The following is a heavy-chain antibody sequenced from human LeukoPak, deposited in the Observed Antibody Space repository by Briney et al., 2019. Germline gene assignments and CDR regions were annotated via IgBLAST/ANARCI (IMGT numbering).Heavy chain of an antibody. CDR2: ISRSSSTI. CDR3: ARVGVTPPEFDY. V-gene: IGHV3-48*01. J-gene: IGHJ4*02. D-gene: IGHD2-21*02. Sequence: TGGSLRLSCAPSGFTFSSYSMNWVRQAPGKGLEWVSYISRSSSTIYYADSVKGRFTISRDNAKNSLYLQMNSLRAEDTAVYYCARVGVTPPEFDYWGQGTLVTVSS. CDR1: GFTFSSYS.